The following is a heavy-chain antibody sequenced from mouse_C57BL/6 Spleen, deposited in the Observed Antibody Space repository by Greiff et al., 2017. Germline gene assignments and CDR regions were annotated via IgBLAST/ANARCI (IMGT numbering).Heavy chain of an antibody. CDR3: ARGGYCGSSYTAY. CDR2: IYPGSGSN. CDR1: GYTFTSYW. D-gene: IGHD1-1*01. J-gene: IGHJ3*01. V-gene: IGHV1-55*01. Sequence: QVQLQQPGAELVKPGASVKMSCKASGYTFTSYWITWVKQRPGQGLEWIGDIYPGSGSNNYNEKFKSKATLTVYKSSGTAYRQLSSLTSEESAVDYCARGGYCGSSYTAYWGQGTLVTVSA.